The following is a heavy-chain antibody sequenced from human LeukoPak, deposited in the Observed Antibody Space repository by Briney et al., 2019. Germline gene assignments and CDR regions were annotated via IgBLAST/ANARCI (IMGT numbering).Heavy chain of an antibody. CDR3: ARVGPAADTAMVTEYFDL. Sequence: SETLSLTCAVYGGSFSGYYWSWIRQPPGKGLEWIGEINHSGSTNYNPSLKSRVTISVDTSKNQFSLKLSSVTAADTAVYYCARVGPAADTAMVTEYFDLWGRGTLVTVSS. J-gene: IGHJ2*01. CDR2: INHSGST. CDR1: GGSFSGYY. D-gene: IGHD5-18*01. V-gene: IGHV4-34*01.